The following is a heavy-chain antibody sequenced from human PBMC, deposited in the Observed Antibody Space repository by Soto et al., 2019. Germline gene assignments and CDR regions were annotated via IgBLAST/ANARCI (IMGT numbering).Heavy chain of an antibody. CDR2: IYYTGTT. J-gene: IGHJ6*02. Sequence: LSLTCTVSGGSISSSSYYWGWVRQPPRKGLEWIGSIYYTGTTDYNPSLKGRVTISVDTSKNQFSLRLRSVTAADTAAYYCARPHSIYYYYAMDVWCPGISLTVS. CDR3: ARPHSIYYYYAMDV. CDR1: GGSISSSSYY. V-gene: IGHV4-39*01.